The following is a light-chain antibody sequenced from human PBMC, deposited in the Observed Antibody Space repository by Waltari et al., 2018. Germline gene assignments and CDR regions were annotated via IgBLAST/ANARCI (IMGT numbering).Light chain of an antibody. V-gene: IGKV1-5*03. CDR3: QQYDNYPYT. CDR2: KAS. CDR1: QTITNW. J-gene: IGKJ2*01. Sequence: DIQMTQSPSTLSASVGDRVTITCRASQTITNWLAWYHQKPGEAPKLLIYKASTLDMGVPSRFSGSGSGTEFTLTISSLQPDDFATYYCQQYDNYPYTFGQGTKLEIK.